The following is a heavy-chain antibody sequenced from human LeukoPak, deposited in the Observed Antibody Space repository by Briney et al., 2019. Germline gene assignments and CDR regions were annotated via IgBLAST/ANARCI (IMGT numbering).Heavy chain of an antibody. CDR1: GGSFSGYY. J-gene: IGHJ6*03. V-gene: IGHV4-34*01. CDR2: TNHSGST. Sequence: PSETLSLTCAVYGGSFSGYYWSWIRQPPGKGLESIGETNHSGSTNYNPSLKSRVTISVDTSKNQFSLKLSSVTAADTAVYYCARESGYDILTGSYSYYYMDVWGKGTTVTISS. CDR3: ARESGYDILTGSYSYYYMDV. D-gene: IGHD3-9*01.